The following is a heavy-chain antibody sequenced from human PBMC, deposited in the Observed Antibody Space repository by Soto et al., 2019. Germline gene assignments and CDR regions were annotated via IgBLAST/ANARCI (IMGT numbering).Heavy chain of an antibody. D-gene: IGHD3-16*02. V-gene: IGHV3-33*01. Sequence: GGSLRLSCAASGFTFSSYGMHWVRQAPGKGLEWVAVIWYDGSNKYYADSVKGRFTISRDNSKNTLYLQMNSLRAEDTAVYYCARGSYDYIWGSYPPRDAFDIWGQGTMVTVS. CDR3: ARGSYDYIWGSYPPRDAFDI. CDR1: GFTFSSYG. J-gene: IGHJ3*02. CDR2: IWYDGSNK.